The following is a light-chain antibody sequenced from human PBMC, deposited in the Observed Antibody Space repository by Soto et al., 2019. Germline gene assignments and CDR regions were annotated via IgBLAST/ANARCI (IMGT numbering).Light chain of an antibody. CDR1: SSDVGSYNL. J-gene: IGLJ2*01. V-gene: IGLV2-23*01. CDR2: EGS. Sequence: QSVLTQPASVSGSPGQSITISCTGTSSDVGSYNLVSWYQQHPGKAPKLMIYEGSKRPSGVSNRFSCSKSGNTGSLTISGLQAEDVSHYYCCPYARGNTQVVFGGGTK. CDR3: CPYARGNTQVV.